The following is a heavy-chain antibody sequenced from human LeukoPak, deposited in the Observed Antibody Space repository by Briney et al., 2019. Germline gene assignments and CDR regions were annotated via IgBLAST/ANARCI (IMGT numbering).Heavy chain of an antibody. V-gene: IGHV1-8*01. J-gene: IGHJ3*02. D-gene: IGHD5-18*01. Sequence: ASVKVSCKVSGYTFPNYDINWVRQATGQGLEWMGWMNFNSGNTGYAQKFQGRVTMTRNTAISTVYMELSNLKSEDTAIYYCAKVGLGNTAIHIWGQGTMVTVSS. CDR1: GYTFPNYD. CDR3: AKVGLGNTAIHI. CDR2: MNFNSGNT.